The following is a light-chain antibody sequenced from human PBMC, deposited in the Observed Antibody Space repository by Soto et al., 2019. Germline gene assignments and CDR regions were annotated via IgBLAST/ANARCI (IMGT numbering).Light chain of an antibody. J-gene: IGKJ1*01. V-gene: IGKV1-5*03. CDR3: QHYNSYSEA. Sequence: DLQLTQSPSTLSGSVGDRVTITFRASQTISSWLAWYQQKPGKAPKLLIYKSSTLKSGVPSRFSSSGSETEFTLTISSLQPDDFATYYCQHYNSYSEAFGQGTKVELK. CDR1: QTISSW. CDR2: KSS.